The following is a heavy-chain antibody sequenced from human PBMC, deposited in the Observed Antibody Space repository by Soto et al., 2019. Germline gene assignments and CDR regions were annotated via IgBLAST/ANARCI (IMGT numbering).Heavy chain of an antibody. CDR3: ASYRDSSGLRRYDY. Sequence: EVQLEEAGGGLIKHGESLTLSCAASDFILSDAWMKWVRQAPGKGLEWVGRIKSKAHGGTTDYAAPLKGRFTILRDDSKNKLYLQMTSLPTEDTAMYYCASYRDSSGLRRYDYWGQGALVTVSS. CDR1: DFILSDAW. V-gene: IGHV3-15*07. CDR2: IKSKAHGGTT. J-gene: IGHJ4*02. D-gene: IGHD3-22*01.